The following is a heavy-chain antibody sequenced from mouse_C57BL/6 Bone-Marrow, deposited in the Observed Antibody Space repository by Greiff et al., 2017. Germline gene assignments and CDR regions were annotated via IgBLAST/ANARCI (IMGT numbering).Heavy chain of an antibody. Sequence: VKLVESGAELVKPGASVKLSCKASGYTFTSYWMQWVKQRPGQGLEWIGEIDPSDSYTNYNQKVKGKATLTVDTSSSTAYMQISILTAEDSAVYYCARPYYYGSSYGFAYWGQGTLVTVSA. J-gene: IGHJ3*01. V-gene: IGHV1-50*01. D-gene: IGHD1-1*01. CDR1: GYTFTSYW. CDR2: IDPSDSYT. CDR3: ARPYYYGSSYGFAY.